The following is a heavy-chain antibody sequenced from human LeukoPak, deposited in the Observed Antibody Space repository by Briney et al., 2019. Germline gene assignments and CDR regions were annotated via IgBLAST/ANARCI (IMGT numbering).Heavy chain of an antibody. CDR3: ARGSTYYDSSGQVPIDY. Sequence: GGSLRLSCAASGFTFSTYSMNWVSQAPGKGLEWVSYISSSSSTIYYADSVKGRFTISRDNAKNSLYLQMNSLRAEDTAVYYCARGSTYYDSSGQVPIDYWGQGTLVTVSS. J-gene: IGHJ4*02. CDR2: ISSSSSTI. V-gene: IGHV3-48*01. D-gene: IGHD3-22*01. CDR1: GFTFSTYS.